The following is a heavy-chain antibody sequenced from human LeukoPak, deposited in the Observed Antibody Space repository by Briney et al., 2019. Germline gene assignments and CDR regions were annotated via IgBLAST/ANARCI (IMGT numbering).Heavy chain of an antibody. V-gene: IGHV4-39*01. Sequence: KPSETLSLTCTVSGGSISSTEYYWDWIRQPPGKGLEWVATIDDSGTTYYNPSLKSRVTISVDTSKNQFSLKLTSVTAADTAVYYCARHYEGWPFDYWGQGTLVTVSS. J-gene: IGHJ4*02. CDR1: GGSISSTEYY. D-gene: IGHD3-16*01. CDR2: IDDSGTT. CDR3: ARHYEGWPFDY.